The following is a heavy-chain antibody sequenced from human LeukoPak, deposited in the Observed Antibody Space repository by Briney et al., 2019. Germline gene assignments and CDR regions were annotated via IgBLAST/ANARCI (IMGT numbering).Heavy chain of an antibody. Sequence: ASVKVSCKASGGTFSSYPFTWVRQAPGQGLEWMGEITPIFGAANYAQTFQGRVTITADESTSTAYMELSSLRSEDTAVYYCARALHNFGVVITYYFDYWGQGTLVTVSS. CDR2: ITPIFGAA. D-gene: IGHD3-3*01. CDR1: GGTFSSYP. J-gene: IGHJ4*02. V-gene: IGHV1-69*13. CDR3: ARALHNFGVVITYYFDY.